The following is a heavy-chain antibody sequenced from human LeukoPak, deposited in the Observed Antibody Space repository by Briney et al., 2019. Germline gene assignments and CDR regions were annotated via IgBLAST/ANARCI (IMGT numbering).Heavy chain of an antibody. CDR1: GGSISSGSYY. Sequence: SETLSLTCTVSGGSISSGSYYWSWIRQPAGKGLEWIGRIYTSGSTNYSPSLKSRVTISVDTSKNQFSLKLSSVTAADTAVYYCARDPPYDSSAFDIWGQGTMVTVSS. CDR2: IYTSGST. V-gene: IGHV4-61*02. D-gene: IGHD3-22*01. CDR3: ARDPPYDSSAFDI. J-gene: IGHJ3*02.